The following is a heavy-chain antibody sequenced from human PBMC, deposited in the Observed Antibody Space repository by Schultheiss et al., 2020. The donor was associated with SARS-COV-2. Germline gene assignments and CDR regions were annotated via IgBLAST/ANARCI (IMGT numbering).Heavy chain of an antibody. CDR2: IYYSGST. V-gene: IGHV4-59*12. CDR3: ARGGSYYDFWSGYYPYYYYGMDV. CDR1: GGSISSYY. J-gene: IGHJ6*02. D-gene: IGHD3-3*01. Sequence: GSLRLSCTVSGGSISSYYWSWIRQPPGKGLEWIGYIYYSGSTNYNPSLKSRVTISVDTSKNQFSLKLSSVTAADTAVYYCARGGSYYDFWSGYYPYYYYGMDVWGQGTTVTVSS.